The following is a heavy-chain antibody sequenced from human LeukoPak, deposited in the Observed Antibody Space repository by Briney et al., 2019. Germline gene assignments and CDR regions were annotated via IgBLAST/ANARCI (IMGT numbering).Heavy chain of an antibody. CDR3: AKVMIAFNAFDY. J-gene: IGHJ4*02. V-gene: IGHV3-23*01. CDR2: ISSGGGT. D-gene: IGHD3-22*01. Sequence: GGSLRLSCAASGFTFKSYAMTWVRQAPGKGLEWVSTISSGGGTFHADSVKGRFTISRDNSKNTLYLQMNSLTVEDTAVYYCAKVMIAFNAFDYWGQGTLVTVSS. CDR1: GFTFKSYA.